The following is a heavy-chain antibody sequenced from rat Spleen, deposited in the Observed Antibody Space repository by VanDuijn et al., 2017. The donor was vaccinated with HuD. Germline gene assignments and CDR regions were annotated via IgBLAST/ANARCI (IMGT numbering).Heavy chain of an antibody. CDR3: ARKGGILSYFDY. CDR2: ISIGGGST. CDR1: GFTFSNYY. Sequence: EVQLVESGGGLVQSGRPMKLSCEASGFTFSNYYMVLVRQATTKGLDLVASISIGGGSTYYRDSVKGRFTISRDNAKNTLYLQMDSLRSEDTATYYCARKGGILSYFDYWGQGDMVTVSS. D-gene: IGHD1-7*01. V-gene: IGHV5-25*01. J-gene: IGHJ2*01.